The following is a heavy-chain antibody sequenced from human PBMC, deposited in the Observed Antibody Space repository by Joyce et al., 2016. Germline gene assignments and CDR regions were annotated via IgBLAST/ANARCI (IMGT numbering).Heavy chain of an antibody. CDR1: GFTVSKNY. V-gene: IGHV3-53*01. CDR2: IYSGGDT. CDR3: ARVPGFH. Sequence: EVQLVESGGGLIQPGGSLRLSCAASGFTVSKNYITWVRQAPGKGLEWVSFIYSGGDTYYADSVKGRFTISRDKNTLYLQMNSLRVEDTAVYYCARVPGFHWGQGTLVTVSS. J-gene: IGHJ4*02.